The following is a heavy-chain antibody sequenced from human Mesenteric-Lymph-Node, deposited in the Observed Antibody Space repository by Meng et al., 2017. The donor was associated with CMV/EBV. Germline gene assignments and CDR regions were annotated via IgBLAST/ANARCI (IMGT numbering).Heavy chain of an antibody. D-gene: IGHD3-22*01. CDR2: VHHSGTT. CDR3: ARRGNYDSDYSEY. V-gene: IGHV4-39*01. Sequence: PLQESGPGLVKPSETLSLSCIVSGDSISNSTYYWTWIRQPPGKGLEWIGSVHHSGTTYYNPSLKGRLTISVDTSANLFSLRLTTVTAADTATYYCARRGNYDSDYSEYWGQGTLVTVS. J-gene: IGHJ4*02. CDR1: GDSISNSTYY.